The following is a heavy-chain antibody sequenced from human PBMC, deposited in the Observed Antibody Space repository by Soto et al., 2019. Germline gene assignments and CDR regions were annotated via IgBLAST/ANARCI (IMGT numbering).Heavy chain of an antibody. Sequence: GGSLRLSCAASGFTVSSNYMSWVRQAPGKGLEWVSVIYSGGSTYYADSVKGRFTISRDNSKNTLYLQMNSLRAEDTAVYYCARDIRYCSGGSCYYYYYYMDVWGKGTTVTVSS. CDR1: GFTVSSNY. CDR3: ARDIRYCSGGSCYYYYYYMDV. D-gene: IGHD2-15*01. CDR2: IYSGGST. J-gene: IGHJ6*03. V-gene: IGHV3-66*01.